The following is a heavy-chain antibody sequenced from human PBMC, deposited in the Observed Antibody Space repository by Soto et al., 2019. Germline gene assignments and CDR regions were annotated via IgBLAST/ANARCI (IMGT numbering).Heavy chain of an antibody. CDR2: IYYSGST. D-gene: IGHD1-26*01. CDR3: ARGGSYYRPYYYGMDV. J-gene: IGHJ6*02. CDR1: GGSISSYY. V-gene: IGHV4-59*01. Sequence: DTLSLTCTVSGGSISSYYWSWIRQPPGKGLEWIGYIYYSGSTNYNPSLKSRVTISVDTSKNQFSLKLSSVTAADTVVYYCARGGSYYRPYYYGMDVWGQGTTVTVSS.